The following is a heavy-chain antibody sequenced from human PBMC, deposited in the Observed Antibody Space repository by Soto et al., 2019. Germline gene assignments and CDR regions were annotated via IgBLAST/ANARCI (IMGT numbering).Heavy chain of an antibody. Sequence: SETLSLTCTVSGGSISSYYWSWIRQPPGKGLEWIGYIYYSGSTNYNPSLKSRVTISVDTSKNQFSLKLSSVTAADTAVYYCARDRPFTAGSRYYYYGMDVWGQGTTVTVSS. CDR3: ARDRPFTAGSRYYYYGMDV. V-gene: IGHV4-59*01. CDR2: IYYSGST. J-gene: IGHJ6*02. D-gene: IGHD3-10*01. CDR1: GGSISSYY.